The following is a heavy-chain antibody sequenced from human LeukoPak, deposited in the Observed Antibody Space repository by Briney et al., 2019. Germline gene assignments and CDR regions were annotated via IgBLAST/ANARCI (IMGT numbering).Heavy chain of an antibody. J-gene: IGHJ4*02. CDR3: ARDSLYYYDSSGPLDY. CDR1: GGSISSYY. V-gene: IGHV4-4*07. D-gene: IGHD3-22*01. Sequence: PSETLSLTCTVSGGSISSYYWSWIRQPAGKGLEWIGRIYTSGSTNYNPSLKSRVTMSVDTSKNQFSLKLSSVTAADTAVYYCARDSLYYYDSSGPLDYWGQGTLVTVSS. CDR2: IYTSGST.